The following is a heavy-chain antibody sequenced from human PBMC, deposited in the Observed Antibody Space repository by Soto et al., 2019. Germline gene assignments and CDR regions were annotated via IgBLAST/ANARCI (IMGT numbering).Heavy chain of an antibody. CDR1: GFSLSTIGVG. Sequence: QITLKESGPTLVKPTQTLTLTCTFSGFSLSTIGVGVGWIRQPPGKALEWLALISWDDDKRYSPSLKSRLTRTKDTSKNQVVLTMTNMDPVDTATYYCVQSRCGGDCLQAYSSHSYYGLDVWGQGTTVTVSS. V-gene: IGHV2-5*02. J-gene: IGHJ6*02. CDR3: VQSRCGGDCLQAYSSHSYYGLDV. CDR2: ISWDDDK. D-gene: IGHD2-21*02.